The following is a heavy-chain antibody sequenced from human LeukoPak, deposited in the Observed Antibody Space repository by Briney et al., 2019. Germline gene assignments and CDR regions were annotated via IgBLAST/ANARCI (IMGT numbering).Heavy chain of an antibody. D-gene: IGHD3-22*01. CDR2: IYHSGST. Sequence: SSETLSLTCAVSGGSISSGGYSWSWIRQPPGKGLEWIGYIYHSGSTYYNPSLKSRVTISVDRSKNQFSLKLSSVTAADTAVYYCARLSGSSGYYRMLDYWGQGTLVTVSS. J-gene: IGHJ4*02. CDR1: GGSISSGGYS. CDR3: ARLSGSSGYYRMLDY. V-gene: IGHV4-30-2*01.